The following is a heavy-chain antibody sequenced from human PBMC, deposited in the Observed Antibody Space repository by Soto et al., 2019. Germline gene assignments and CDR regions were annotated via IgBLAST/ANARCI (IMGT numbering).Heavy chain of an antibody. Sequence: QVQLVQSGAEVKKPGASVKVSCKASGYTFTSYDINWVRQATGQGREWMGWMNPNSGNTGYAQKFQGRVTMTRTTAISTDYMGLSSLRSDDTAVSYCAREVVSRGMDVWGQGTTVTVSS. CDR2: MNPNSGNT. CDR3: AREVVSRGMDV. CDR1: GYTFTSYD. V-gene: IGHV1-8*01. J-gene: IGHJ6*02. D-gene: IGHD3-22*01.